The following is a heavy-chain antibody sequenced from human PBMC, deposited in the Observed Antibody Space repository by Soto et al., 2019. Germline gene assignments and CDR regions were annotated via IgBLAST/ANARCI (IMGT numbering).Heavy chain of an antibody. J-gene: IGHJ5*02. D-gene: IGHD6-13*01. CDR2: IYYSGST. CDR3: ARAAGAGGNWFDP. CDR1: GGSISSGGYY. Sequence: QVQLQESGPGLVKPSQTLSLTCTVSGGSISSGGYYWSWIRQHPGKGLEWIGYIYYSGSTYYNPSLKSRVXXSXDXSKNQFSLKLSSVTAADTAVYYCARAAGAGGNWFDPWGQGTLVTVSS. V-gene: IGHV4-31*03.